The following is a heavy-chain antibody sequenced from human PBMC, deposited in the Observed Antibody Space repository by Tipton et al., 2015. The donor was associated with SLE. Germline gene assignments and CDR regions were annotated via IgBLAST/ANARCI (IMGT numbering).Heavy chain of an antibody. Sequence: TLSLTCTVSGGSISSSSYYWGWIRQPPGKGLEWIGYIYYSGSTNYNPSLKSRVTISVDTSKNQFSLKLSSVTAADTAVYYCARGGAAGDAFDIWGQGTMVTVSS. V-gene: IGHV4-61*05. D-gene: IGHD6-25*01. CDR1: GGSISSSSYY. J-gene: IGHJ3*02. CDR2: IYYSGST. CDR3: ARGGAAGDAFDI.